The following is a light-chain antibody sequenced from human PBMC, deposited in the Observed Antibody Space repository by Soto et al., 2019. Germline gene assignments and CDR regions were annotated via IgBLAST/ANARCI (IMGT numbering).Light chain of an antibody. Sequence: QSALTQPASVSGSPGQSITLSCPGASSDVGGYNYVSWYLQRPGKAPKVMIFEVSNRRSGVSNRFSGSKSGNTASLTISGLNAEYDADYYCRSYTRDVTLVFGPGTKLTVL. J-gene: IGLJ1*01. CDR1: SSDVGGYNY. CDR2: EVS. V-gene: IGLV2-14*01. CDR3: RSYTRDVTLV.